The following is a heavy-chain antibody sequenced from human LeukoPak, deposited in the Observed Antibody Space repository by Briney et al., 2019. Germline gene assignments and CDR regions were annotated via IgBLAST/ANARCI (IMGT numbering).Heavy chain of an antibody. CDR1: GFTFSNYS. V-gene: IGHV3-48*01. CDR2: IRSSSTTI. D-gene: IGHD5-18*01. CDR3: AKDRASSWWYFDL. J-gene: IGHJ2*01. Sequence: GGSLRLSCEASGFTFSNYSMNWVRQAPGEGLEWVSYIRSSSTTIYYADSVKGRFTISRDNSKNTLYLQMNSLRAEDTAVYYCAKDRASSWWYFDLWGRGTLVTVSS.